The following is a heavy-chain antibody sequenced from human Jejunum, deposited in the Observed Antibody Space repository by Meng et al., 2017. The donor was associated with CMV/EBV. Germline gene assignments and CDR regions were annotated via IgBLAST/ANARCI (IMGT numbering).Heavy chain of an antibody. CDR2: IYYSGGT. CDR1: GGSISSCGYY. V-gene: IGHV4-31*02. CDR3: ARSSRGSQLAGLDC. D-gene: IGHD6-6*01. Sequence: SGGSISSCGYYGSWIRQHPGKGLEWIGYIYYSGGTYYNPSLKSRVTISVDTSKNQFSLKLSSVTAADTAVYYCARSSRGSQLAGLDCWGRGTLVTVSS. J-gene: IGHJ4*02.